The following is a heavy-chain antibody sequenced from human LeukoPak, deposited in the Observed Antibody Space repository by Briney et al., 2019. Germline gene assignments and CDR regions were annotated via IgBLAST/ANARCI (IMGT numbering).Heavy chain of an antibody. CDR3: ARATRYYYDSSAYVFDY. CDR1: GYSISSGYY. J-gene: IGHJ4*02. V-gene: IGHV4-61*01. CDR2: IYYSGST. Sequence: SETLPLTCTVSGYSISSGYYWSWIRQPPGKGLEWIGYIYYSGSTNYNPSLKSRVTISVDTSKNQFSLKLSSVTAADTAVYYCARATRYYYDSSAYVFDYWGQGTLVTVSS. D-gene: IGHD3-22*01.